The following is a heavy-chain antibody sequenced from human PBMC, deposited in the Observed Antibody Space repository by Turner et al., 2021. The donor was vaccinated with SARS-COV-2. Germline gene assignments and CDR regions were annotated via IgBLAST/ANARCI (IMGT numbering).Heavy chain of an antibody. CDR1: GGSITSSTYY. J-gene: IGHJ4*02. D-gene: IGHD2-2*01. CDR3: ARSYHTYYFGY. Sequence: QLQLQESGPGLVKPSETLSLTCTVSGGSITSSTYYWGWIRQPPGKGLDWIGSNFSSGSTYYNPSLKSRVTISVDTSKNQFSLKLTSVTAADTAVYYCARSYHTYYFGYWGQGTLGTVSS. V-gene: IGHV4-39*01. CDR2: NFSSGST.